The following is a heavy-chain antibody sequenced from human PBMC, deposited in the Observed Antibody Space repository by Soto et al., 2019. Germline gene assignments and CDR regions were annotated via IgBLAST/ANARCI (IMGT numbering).Heavy chain of an antibody. J-gene: IGHJ3*01. D-gene: IGHD1-26*01. V-gene: IGHV3-74*01. Sequence: EVQLVESVGGLVRPGGSLRLSCAASGCTFSYYWMHWVRQAPGKGLVWVSRIHSDGSSTTYADFVKGRFIISRDNARNTVDLHMTSVRVEDTAVYYCARGDRGAFDLWCQGTVVTVSS. CDR2: IHSDGSST. CDR1: GCTFSYYW. CDR3: ARGDRGAFDL.